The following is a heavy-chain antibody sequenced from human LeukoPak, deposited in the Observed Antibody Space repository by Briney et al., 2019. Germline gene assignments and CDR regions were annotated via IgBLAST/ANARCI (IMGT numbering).Heavy chain of an antibody. CDR1: GGSISSYY. D-gene: IGHD3-22*01. CDR2: IYYSGST. CDR3: ASSHYYDSSGPTWYFDY. Sequence: SETLSLTCTVPGGSISSYYWSWIRQPPGKGLEWIGYIYYSGSTNYNPSLKSRVTISVDTSKNQFSLKLSSVTAADTAVYYCASSHYYDSSGPTWYFDYWGQGTLVTVSS. J-gene: IGHJ4*02. V-gene: IGHV4-59*01.